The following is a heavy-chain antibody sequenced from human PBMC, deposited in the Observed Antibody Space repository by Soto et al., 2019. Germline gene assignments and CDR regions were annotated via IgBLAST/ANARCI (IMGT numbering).Heavy chain of an antibody. CDR1: GGSISSGDYY. V-gene: IGHV4-30-4*01. CDR3: ASGGGRLSYGGNSLTPFDP. D-gene: IGHD4-17*01. J-gene: IGHJ5*02. CDR2: IYYSGST. Sequence: QVQLQESGPGLVKPSQTLSLTCTVSGGSISSGDYYWSWIRQPPGKGLEWIGYIYYSGSTYYNPSLKSRVTISVDTSKNQSSLKLSSVTAADTAVYYCASGGGRLSYGGNSLTPFDPWGQGTLVTVSS.